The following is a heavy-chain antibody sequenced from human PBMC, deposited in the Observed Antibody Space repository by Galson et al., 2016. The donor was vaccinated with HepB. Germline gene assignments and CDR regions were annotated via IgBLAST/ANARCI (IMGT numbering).Heavy chain of an antibody. J-gene: IGHJ4*02. CDR3: ARDPDLFVVDIDY. CDR1: GYIFTGHY. Sequence: SVKVSCKASGYIFTGHYMHWVRQAPGQGLEWMGWINPNNGDTKYAQKFQGRLTVTRDTSISTAYMELTSLRYDDTAVYYCARDPDLFVVDIDYWGQGTLVTVSS. CDR2: INPNNGDT. D-gene: IGHD2-21*01. V-gene: IGHV1-2*02.